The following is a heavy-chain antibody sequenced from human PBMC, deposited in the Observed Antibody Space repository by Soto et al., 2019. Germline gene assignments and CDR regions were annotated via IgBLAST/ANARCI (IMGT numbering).Heavy chain of an antibody. Sequence: SVKVSWKASGYAFTCYYMHWVRQAPGQGLEWMGWINPNSGGTNYAQKFQGWVTMTRDTSISTAYMELSRLRSDDTAVYYCARGPPLGFWGQGTLVTVSS. CDR3: ARGPPLGF. V-gene: IGHV1-2*04. CDR2: INPNSGGT. CDR1: GYAFTCYY. J-gene: IGHJ4*02.